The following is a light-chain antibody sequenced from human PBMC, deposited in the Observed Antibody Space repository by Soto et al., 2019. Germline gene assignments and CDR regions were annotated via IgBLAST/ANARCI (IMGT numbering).Light chain of an antibody. CDR3: ISYTSSSTLDV. CDR2: DVS. J-gene: IGLJ1*01. Sequence: QSALTQPASVSGSPGQSITISCTGTSSDVGGYNYVSWYQQHPGKAPKLMIYDVSNRPSGVSNRFSGYKSGNTASLTISGRQAEDEADYYCISYTSSSTLDVFGTGTKLTVL. CDR1: SSDVGGYNY. V-gene: IGLV2-14*01.